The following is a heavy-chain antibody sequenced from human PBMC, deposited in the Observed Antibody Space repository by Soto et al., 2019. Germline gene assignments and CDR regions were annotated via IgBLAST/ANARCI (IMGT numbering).Heavy chain of an antibody. V-gene: IGHV4-34*01. Sequence: SETLSLTCAVYGGSFSGYYWTWIRQPPGTGLEWIGEIKHRGSTNYNPSLKSRVTISVDTSKNQFSLKLSSVTAADTAVYYCARFAGSYYYDSSGYYPVWGQGTTVTVSS. CDR3: ARFAGSYYYDSSGYYPV. D-gene: IGHD3-22*01. J-gene: IGHJ6*02. CDR2: IKHRGST. CDR1: GGSFSGYY.